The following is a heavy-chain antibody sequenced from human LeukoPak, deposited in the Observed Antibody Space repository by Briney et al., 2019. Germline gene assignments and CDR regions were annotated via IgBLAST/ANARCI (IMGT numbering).Heavy chain of an antibody. CDR1: GFTFSNAW. CDR3: TTELDYDSSGYWTWTFSC. D-gene: IGHD3-22*01. CDR2: IKSKTDGGTT. V-gene: IGHV3-15*01. Sequence: PGGSLRLSCAASGFTFSNAWMSWVRQAPGKGLEWVGRIKSKTDGGTTDYAAPVKGRFTISRDDSKNTLYLQMNSLKTEDTAVYYCTTELDYDSSGYWTWTFSCWGQGTLVTVSS. J-gene: IGHJ4*02.